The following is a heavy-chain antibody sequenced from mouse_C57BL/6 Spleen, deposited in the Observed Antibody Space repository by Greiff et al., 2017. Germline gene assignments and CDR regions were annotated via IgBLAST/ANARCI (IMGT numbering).Heavy chain of an antibody. J-gene: IGHJ2*01. V-gene: IGHV1-15*01. CDR3: TRDYYGSSYGGYFDY. CDR1: GYTFTDYE. D-gene: IGHD1-1*01. Sequence: VQLQQSGAELVRPGASVTLSCKASGYTFTDYEMHWVKQTPVHGLEWIGAIDPETGGTAYNQKFKGKAILTADKSSSTAYMELRSLTSEDSAVYYCTRDYYGSSYGGYFDYWGQGTTLTVSS. CDR2: IDPETGGT.